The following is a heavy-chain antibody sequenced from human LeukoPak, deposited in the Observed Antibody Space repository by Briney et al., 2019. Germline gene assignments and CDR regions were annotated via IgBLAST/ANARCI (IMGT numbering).Heavy chain of an antibody. CDR1: GGSFSGYY. V-gene: IGHV4-34*01. CDR3: ARRGAGAPFDH. J-gene: IGHJ4*02. D-gene: IGHD3-16*01. CDR2: INHSGST. Sequence: SETLSLTCAVYGGSFSGYYWSWIRQPPGKGLEWIGEINHSGSTNYNPSLKSRVTISVDTSKNQFSLKLSSVTAADTAVYYCARRGAGAPFDHWGQATLVTVSS.